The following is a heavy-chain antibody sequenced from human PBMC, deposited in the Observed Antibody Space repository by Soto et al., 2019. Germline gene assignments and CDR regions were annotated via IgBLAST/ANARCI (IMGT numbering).Heavy chain of an antibody. CDR1: GYTFLSYG. CDR2: ISAYSGNT. J-gene: IGHJ4*02. Sequence: QVQLVQSGVEVKKPGASVKVSCQASGYTFLSYGISWVRQAPGQGLEWVGWISAYSGNTDYAQRLQDRVTLTTDTSTSTAYMELSNLRSDDTAVYYCARNLSGSSFDYWGQGTLVTVSS. D-gene: IGHD1-26*01. CDR3: ARNLSGSSFDY. V-gene: IGHV1-18*01.